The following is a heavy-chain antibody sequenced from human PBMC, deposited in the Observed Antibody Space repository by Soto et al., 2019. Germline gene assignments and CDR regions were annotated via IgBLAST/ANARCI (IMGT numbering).Heavy chain of an antibody. Sequence: SETLSLTCSVSGTSVSNYYWSWIRQPAGKGLEHIGRIYTSGSTSYNPSLKSRVTMSMDTSQTQIYLNLTSVTAADTAVYYCARGGIQLSYAFDYWGQGILVTVS. CDR1: GTSVSNYY. CDR2: IYTSGST. CDR3: ARGGIQLSYAFDY. J-gene: IGHJ4*02. D-gene: IGHD5-18*01. V-gene: IGHV4-4*07.